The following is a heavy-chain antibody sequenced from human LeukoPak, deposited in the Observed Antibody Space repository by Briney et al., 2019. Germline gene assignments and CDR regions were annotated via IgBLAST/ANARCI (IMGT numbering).Heavy chain of an antibody. CDR3: ATGGPHYYDSSGYYYED. J-gene: IGHJ4*02. D-gene: IGHD3-22*01. Sequence: ASVKVSCTVSGYTLTELSMHWVRQAPGKGLEWMGGFDPEDGETIYAQKFQGRVTMTEDTSADTAYMELSSLRSEDTAVYYCATGGPHYYDSSGYYYEDWGQGTLVTVSS. CDR1: GYTLTELS. CDR2: FDPEDGET. V-gene: IGHV1-24*01.